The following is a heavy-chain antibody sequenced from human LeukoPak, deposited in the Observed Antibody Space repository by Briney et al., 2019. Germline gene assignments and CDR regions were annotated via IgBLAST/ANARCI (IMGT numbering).Heavy chain of an antibody. CDR1: GFTFSSYA. CDR2: ISGSGGST. V-gene: IGHV3-23*01. CDR3: AKAGHYDDFWSGYLG. D-gene: IGHD3-3*01. Sequence: GGSLRLSCAASGFTFSSYAMSWVRQAPGKGLEWVSAISGSGGSTYYADSVKGRFTISRDNSKNTVYLQMNSLRAEDTAVYYCAKAGHYDDFWSGYLGWSQGTLVTVSS. J-gene: IGHJ4*02.